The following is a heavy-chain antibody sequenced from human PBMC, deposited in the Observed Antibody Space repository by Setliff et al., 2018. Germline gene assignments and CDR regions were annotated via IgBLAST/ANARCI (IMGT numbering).Heavy chain of an antibody. V-gene: IGHV4-39*01. J-gene: IGHJ3*02. CDR2: IYYSGST. D-gene: IGHD2-21*01. Sequence: SETLSLTCTVSGGSISSSSYYWGWIRQPPGKGLEWIGSIYYSGSTYYNPSLTSRVTISVDTSKNQFSLKLSSVTAADTAVYYCARSVVVIAYDAFDIWGQGTMVTVSS. CDR1: GGSISSSSYY. CDR3: ARSVVVIAYDAFDI.